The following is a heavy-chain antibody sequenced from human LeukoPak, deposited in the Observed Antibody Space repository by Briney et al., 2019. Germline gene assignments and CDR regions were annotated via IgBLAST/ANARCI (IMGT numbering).Heavy chain of an antibody. CDR1: GFTFSSYA. CDR3: VKDGDIVVVPAAMGPSDY. V-gene: IGHV3-64D*06. D-gene: IGHD2-2*01. Sequence: GGSLRLSCSASGFTFSSYAMHWVRQAPGKGLEYVSAISSNGGSTYYADSVKGRFTISRDNSKNTLYPQMSSLRAEDTAVYYCVKDGDIVVVPAAMGPSDYWGQGTLVTVSS. J-gene: IGHJ4*02. CDR2: ISSNGGST.